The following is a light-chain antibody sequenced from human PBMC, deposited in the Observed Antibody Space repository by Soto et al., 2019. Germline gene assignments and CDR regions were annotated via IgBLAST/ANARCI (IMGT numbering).Light chain of an antibody. CDR1: QGIRND. J-gene: IGKJ4*01. CDR3: PQDNSYPLS. CDR2: ATS. V-gene: IGKV1-6*01. Sequence: QMTRSPSCLSASVGDRGTITCRASQGIRNDLGWYQQKPGKAPNLLIYATSSLQGGVPSRFSGSGSGTDFTLTISSLQPEDFATYYCPQDNSYPLSFGGGTKVDIK.